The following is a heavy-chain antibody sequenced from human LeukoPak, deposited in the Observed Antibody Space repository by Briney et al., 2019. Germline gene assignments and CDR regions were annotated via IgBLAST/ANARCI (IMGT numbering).Heavy chain of an antibody. Sequence: PGGSLRLSCAASGFTVSSNYMSWVRQAPGKGLEWVSIIYGSGDTYYADSVKGRFTISRDNSKNTMYLQMNRLRAEDTAVYYCAKDLSSSWLGGYWGQGTLVTVSS. CDR2: IYGSGDT. CDR1: GFTVSSNY. J-gene: IGHJ4*02. D-gene: IGHD6-13*01. V-gene: IGHV3-66*01. CDR3: AKDLSSSWLGGY.